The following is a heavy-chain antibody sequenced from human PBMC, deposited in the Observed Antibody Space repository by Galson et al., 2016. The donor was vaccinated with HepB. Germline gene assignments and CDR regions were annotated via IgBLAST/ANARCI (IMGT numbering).Heavy chain of an antibody. CDR1: GYSFTAFH. CDR3: ARARRAVADRRKDYYDNGVDF. Sequence: SVKVSCKASGYSFTAFHMNWVRRAPGQGLEWMGIINPSRGVTVYTQSLQGRVAFTTDTSTRTIYMHMSGLRSEDTAIYYCARARRAVADRRKDYYDNGVDFWGQGTPVTVSS. CDR2: INPSRGVT. V-gene: IGHV1-46*01. D-gene: IGHD6-6*01. J-gene: IGHJ6*02.